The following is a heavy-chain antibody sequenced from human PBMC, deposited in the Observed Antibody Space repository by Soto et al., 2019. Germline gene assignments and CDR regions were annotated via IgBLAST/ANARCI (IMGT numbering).Heavy chain of an antibody. J-gene: IGHJ4*02. CDR1: GFTFSSYV. CDR2: ITSNGGST. CDR3: LVASAAY. D-gene: IGHD6-13*01. Sequence: SGFTFSSYVMNWVRQAPGKGLEYVSGITSNGGSTFYADSVKGRFIISRDNSQNTVYLQMSSLTTADTAVYYCLVASAAYWGQGTQVTVSS. V-gene: IGHV3-64D*06.